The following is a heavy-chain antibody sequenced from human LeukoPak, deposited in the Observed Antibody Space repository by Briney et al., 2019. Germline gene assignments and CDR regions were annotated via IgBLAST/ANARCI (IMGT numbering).Heavy chain of an antibody. Sequence: GGSLRLSCAASGFTFSSYSINWVRQAPGKGLEWVSYISSFSSTIYYADSVKGRFTISRDNAKNSLYLQMNSLRDEDTAVYYCAKEGNYYDSSGYYPEYFQHWGQGTLVTVSS. D-gene: IGHD3-22*01. CDR1: GFTFSSYS. J-gene: IGHJ1*01. CDR3: AKEGNYYDSSGYYPEYFQH. CDR2: ISSFSSTI. V-gene: IGHV3-48*02.